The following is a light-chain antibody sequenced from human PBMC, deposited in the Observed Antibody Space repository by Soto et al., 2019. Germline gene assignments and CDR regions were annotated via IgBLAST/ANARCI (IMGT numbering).Light chain of an antibody. CDR3: QQYKSYSRT. CDR2: KAS. J-gene: IGKJ1*01. V-gene: IGKV1-5*03. CDR1: QSISSW. Sequence: DIQMTQSPSTLSASVGDRVTITCRASQSISSWLAWYQQKPGKAPKLLIYKASSLESGVPSRFSGSVSGTEFTLTISSLQPDDFATYYCQQYKSYSRTFGQGTKGESK.